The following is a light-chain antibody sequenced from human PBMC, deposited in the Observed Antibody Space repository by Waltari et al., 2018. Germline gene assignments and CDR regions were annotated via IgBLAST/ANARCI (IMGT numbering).Light chain of an antibody. V-gene: IGKV1-33*01. Sequence: DIQMTQSPSSLSASVGDRVTITCRASQGISNWLAWYQQKPGKAPKLLIYGASNLETGVQSRFRGSGSGTDFTLTISSLQPEDIATYYCQQHDNFPYSFGQGTKVEIK. J-gene: IGKJ2*03. CDR3: QQHDNFPYS. CDR1: QGISNW. CDR2: GAS.